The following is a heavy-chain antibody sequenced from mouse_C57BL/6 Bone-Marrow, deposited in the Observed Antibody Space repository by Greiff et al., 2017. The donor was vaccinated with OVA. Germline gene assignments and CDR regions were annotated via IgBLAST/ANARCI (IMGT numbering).Heavy chain of an antibody. Sequence: VKLMESGAELARPGASVKLSCKASGYTFTSYGISWVKQRTGQGLEWIGEIYPRSGNTYYNEKFKGKATLTADKSSSTAYMELRSLTSADSAVYFCARSGHYAIDYWGQGTSVTVSS. CDR2: IYPRSGNT. CDR1: GYTFTSYG. D-gene: IGHD1-3*01. V-gene: IGHV1-81*01. CDR3: ARSGHYAIDY. J-gene: IGHJ4*01.